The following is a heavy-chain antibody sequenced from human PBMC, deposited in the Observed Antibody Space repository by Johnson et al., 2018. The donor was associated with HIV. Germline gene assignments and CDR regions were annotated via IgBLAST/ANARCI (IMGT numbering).Heavy chain of an antibody. Sequence: QVQLVESGGGLVQPGGSLRLSCAASGFTFSSYAMHWVRQAPGKGLEYVSAISSNGGSTGYADSVKGRFTVSRDNAKNSLYLQMNSLRAEGTALYYCAREAPMTNDAFDIWGQGTMVTVSS. CDR3: AREAPMTNDAFDI. V-gene: IGHV3-64*04. CDR2: ISSNGGST. CDR1: GFTFSSYA. D-gene: IGHD3-22*01. J-gene: IGHJ3*02.